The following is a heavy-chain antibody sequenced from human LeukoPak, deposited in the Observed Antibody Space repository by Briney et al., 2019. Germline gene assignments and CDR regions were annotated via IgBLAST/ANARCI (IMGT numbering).Heavy chain of an antibody. CDR1: GFTFSSYG. J-gene: IGHJ4*02. D-gene: IGHD6-13*01. Sequence: PGGSLRLSCAASGFTFSSYGRNWVRQAPGKGLEWVSGIRGNGVTTYYADSVKGRFTISRDNSKNTLYLQMNSLRAEDTAVYYCAKSVRGAAAYWGQGTLVTVSS. V-gene: IGHV3-23*01. CDR3: AKSVRGAAAY. CDR2: IRGNGVTT.